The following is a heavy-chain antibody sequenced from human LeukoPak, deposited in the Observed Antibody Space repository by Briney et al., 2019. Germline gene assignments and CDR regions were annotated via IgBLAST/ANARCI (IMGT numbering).Heavy chain of an antibody. J-gene: IGHJ4*02. CDR3: ARLGDCIDY. Sequence: GGSLRLSCAASGFVFSTYWMNWVRQAPRKGLEWVANIKRDGSEEYYVDSVKGRFTISRDNAKNSVFLQMDSLRVEDTAVYYCARLGDCIDYWGQGTLVTVSS. CDR2: IKRDGSEE. V-gene: IGHV3-7*01. CDR1: GFVFSTYW. D-gene: IGHD2-21*02.